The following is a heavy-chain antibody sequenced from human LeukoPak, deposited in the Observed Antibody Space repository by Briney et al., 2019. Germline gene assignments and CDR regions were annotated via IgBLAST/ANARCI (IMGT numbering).Heavy chain of an antibody. CDR2: INHSGST. J-gene: IGHJ4*02. CDR3: AREQDIVVVVAATVFLGAFDY. Sequence: SETLSLTCAVYGGSFSGYYWNWIRQPPGKGLEWIGEINHSGSTNYNPSLKSRVTISVDTSKNQFSLMLSSVTAADTAVYYCAREQDIVVVVAATVFLGAFDYWGQGTLVTVSS. D-gene: IGHD2-15*01. V-gene: IGHV4-34*01. CDR1: GGSFSGYY.